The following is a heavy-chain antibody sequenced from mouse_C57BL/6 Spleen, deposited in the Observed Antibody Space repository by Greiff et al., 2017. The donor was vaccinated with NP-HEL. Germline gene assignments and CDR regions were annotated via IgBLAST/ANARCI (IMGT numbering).Heavy chain of an antibody. CDR3: AKPEVYYGSSPYAMDY. CDR1: GYTFTSYG. J-gene: IGHJ4*01. CDR2: IYPRSGNT. D-gene: IGHD1-1*01. V-gene: IGHV1-81*01. Sequence: VQLQESGAELARPGASVKLSCKASGYTFTSYGISWVKQRTGQGLEWIGEIYPRSGNTYYNEKFKGKATLTADKSSSTAYMELRSLTSEDSAVYFCAKPEVYYGSSPYAMDYWGQGTSVTVSS.